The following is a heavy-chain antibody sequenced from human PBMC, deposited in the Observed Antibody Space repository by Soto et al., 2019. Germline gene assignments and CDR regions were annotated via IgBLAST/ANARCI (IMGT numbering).Heavy chain of an antibody. Sequence: ASVKVSCKTSGYTFNTYGINWVRQAPGQGLELMGWISAYDGKTTYAEKFQDRVTLTTDTSTSTAYMELRSLRSDDKAIYYFPRDPHEFWTSCWFDPWGQGTPVTVSS. CDR3: PRDPHEFWTSCWFDP. J-gene: IGHJ5*02. CDR1: GYTFNTYG. D-gene: IGHD3-3*01. CDR2: ISAYDGKT. V-gene: IGHV1-18*01.